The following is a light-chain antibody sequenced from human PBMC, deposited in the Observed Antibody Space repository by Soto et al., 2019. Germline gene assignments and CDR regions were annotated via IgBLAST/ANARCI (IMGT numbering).Light chain of an antibody. Sequence: DIQMTQSPSTLSASVGDRVTITCRASRSISSWLAWYQQKPGKAPKLLIYKASSLESGVPSRFSGSGSGTDLTLTISSLEPEDFAVYYCQQRSNWPMSTFGQGTRLEIK. CDR1: RSISSW. CDR3: QQRSNWPMST. J-gene: IGKJ5*01. CDR2: KAS. V-gene: IGKV1-5*03.